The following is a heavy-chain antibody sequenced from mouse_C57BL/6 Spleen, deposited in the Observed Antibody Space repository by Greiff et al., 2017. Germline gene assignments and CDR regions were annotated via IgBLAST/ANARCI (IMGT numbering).Heavy chain of an antibody. D-gene: IGHD1-1*01. Sequence: EVKLVESGGGLVKPGGSLKLSCAASGFTFSSYTMSWVRQTPEKRLEWVATLSGGGGNTYYPDSVKGRFTISRDNDKNTLYLQMSSLRSEDTALYYCARHRGSSLYYAMDYWGQGTSVTVSS. CDR3: ARHRGSSLYYAMDY. CDR2: LSGGGGNT. V-gene: IGHV5-9*01. J-gene: IGHJ4*01. CDR1: GFTFSSYT.